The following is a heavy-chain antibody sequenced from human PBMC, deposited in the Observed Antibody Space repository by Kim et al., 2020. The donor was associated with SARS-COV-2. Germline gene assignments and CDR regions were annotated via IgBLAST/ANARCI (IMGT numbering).Heavy chain of an antibody. J-gene: IGHJ2*01. CDR3: ARHYGDYGYFDL. V-gene: IGHV4-39*01. D-gene: IGHD4-17*01. Sequence: YYNPSLKSRVTISVDTSKNQFSLKLSSVTAADTAVYYCARHYGDYGYFDLWGRGTLVTVSS.